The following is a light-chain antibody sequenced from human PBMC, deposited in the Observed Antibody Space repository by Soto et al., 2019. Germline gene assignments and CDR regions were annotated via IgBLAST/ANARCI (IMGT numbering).Light chain of an antibody. V-gene: IGLV3-9*01. CDR1: NIGSKN. J-gene: IGLJ2*01. Sequence: SYELTQPLSVSVALGQTARITCGGNNIGSKNVYWYQKKPGQAPVLVIYRDSYRPSGIPERFSGSNSGNTATLTISRAQAGDEADYYCQVWDSSTHVVFGGGTKLTVL. CDR3: QVWDSSTHVV. CDR2: RDS.